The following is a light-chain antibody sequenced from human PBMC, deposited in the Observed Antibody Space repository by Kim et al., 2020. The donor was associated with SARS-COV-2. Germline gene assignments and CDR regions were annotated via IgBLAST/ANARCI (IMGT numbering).Light chain of an antibody. CDR2: YND. CDR1: TSNVRNNY. CDR3: GTWDSSLSAVV. Sequence: GQKVTISCSGSTSNVRNNYVAWYQLFPGTAPKLLSFYNDQRPSGIPDRFSGSKSGTSATLAITGLQSGDEANYYCGTWDSSLSAVVFGGGTKVTFL. V-gene: IGLV1-51*01. J-gene: IGLJ2*01.